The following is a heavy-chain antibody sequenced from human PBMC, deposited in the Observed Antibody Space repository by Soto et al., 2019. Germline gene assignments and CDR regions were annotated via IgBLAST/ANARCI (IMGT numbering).Heavy chain of an antibody. Sequence: ASVKVSCKASGYTFTGYYMHWVRQAPGQGLEWMGWINPNSGGTNYAQKFQGWVTMTRDTSISTAYMELSRLRSDDTAVYYCAGSPRYYYDSSGYSPPPFDYWGQGTLVTVSS. CDR2: INPNSGGT. V-gene: IGHV1-2*04. CDR3: AGSPRYYYDSSGYSPPPFDY. J-gene: IGHJ4*02. CDR1: GYTFTGYY. D-gene: IGHD3-22*01.